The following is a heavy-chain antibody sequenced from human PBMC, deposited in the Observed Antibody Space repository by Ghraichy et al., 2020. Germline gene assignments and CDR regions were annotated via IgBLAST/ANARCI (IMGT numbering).Heavy chain of an antibody. V-gene: IGHV4-38-2*02. CDR3: ARVSANNWFDP. CDR2: IYHSGTT. Sequence: SETLSLTCTVSGYSIGSGYYWGWIRQPPGKGLEWIGIIYHSGTTYYNPSLERPVTISVDTSKNQISLKLSSVTAADTAVYYCARVSANNWFDPWGQGTLVTVSS. J-gene: IGHJ5*02. D-gene: IGHD1-14*01. CDR1: GYSIGSGYY.